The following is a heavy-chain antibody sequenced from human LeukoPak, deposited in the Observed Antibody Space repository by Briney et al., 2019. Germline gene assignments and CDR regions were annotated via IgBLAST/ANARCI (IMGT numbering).Heavy chain of an antibody. V-gene: IGHV3-30-3*01. CDR3: ARAGTLGATPSFDY. D-gene: IGHD1-26*01. Sequence: GGSLRLSCAASGSTLSSYAMHWVRQAPGKGLEWVAVISYDGSNKFYADSVKGRFTISRDNSKNTLNLQMNSLRAEDTAVYYCARAGTLGATPSFDYWGQGTLVTVSS. CDR2: ISYDGSNK. J-gene: IGHJ4*02. CDR1: GSTLSSYA.